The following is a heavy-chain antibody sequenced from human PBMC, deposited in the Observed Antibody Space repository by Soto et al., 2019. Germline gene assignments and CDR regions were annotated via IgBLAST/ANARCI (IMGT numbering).Heavy chain of an antibody. CDR2: IYYSGST. V-gene: IGHV4-59*01. Sequence: SETLSLTCTVSGGSISSYYCSWIRQPPGKGLEWIGYIYYSGSTNYNPSLKSRVTISVDTSKNQFSLKLSSVTAADTAVYYCARDKNIYDSSGYFPLDAFDIWGQGTMVTVSS. J-gene: IGHJ3*02. D-gene: IGHD3-22*01. CDR1: GGSISSYY. CDR3: ARDKNIYDSSGYFPLDAFDI.